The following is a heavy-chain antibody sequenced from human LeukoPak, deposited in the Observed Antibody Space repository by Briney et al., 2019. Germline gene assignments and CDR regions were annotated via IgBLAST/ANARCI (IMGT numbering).Heavy chain of an antibody. D-gene: IGHD3-22*01. CDR1: GYTFTSYG. CDR3: ARVPDYYDSSGYYS. Sequence: ASVKVSCKASGYTFTSYGISWVRQAPGQGLEWMGWISAYNGNTNYAQKLQGRVTMTTDTSTSTAYMELRSLRSDDTAVYYCARVPDYYDSSGYYSWGQGTLVTVSS. V-gene: IGHV1-18*01. J-gene: IGHJ4*02. CDR2: ISAYNGNT.